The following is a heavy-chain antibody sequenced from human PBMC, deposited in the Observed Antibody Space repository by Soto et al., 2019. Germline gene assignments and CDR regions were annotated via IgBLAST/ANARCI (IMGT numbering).Heavy chain of an antibody. Sequence: KASETLSLTCFVSGYFIGAGGYYWSWIRHHPGKGLEWIGSFYSSGSIIYNPSLRSRVSITGDMSTNQFSMSLTSVTAADTARYYCARTFSSGAGWFHHWGQGTLVRVSS. V-gene: IGHV4-31*03. D-gene: IGHD3-22*01. CDR2: FYSSGSI. CDR3: ARTFSSGAGWFHH. CDR1: GYFIGAGGYY. J-gene: IGHJ1*01.